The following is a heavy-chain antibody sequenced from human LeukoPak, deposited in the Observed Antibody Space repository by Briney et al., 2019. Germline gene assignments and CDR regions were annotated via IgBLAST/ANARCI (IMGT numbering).Heavy chain of an antibody. J-gene: IGHJ4*02. CDR2: VYYSGNT. CDR3: ARDYYDSSGYYDY. V-gene: IGHV4-61*08. D-gene: IGHD3-22*01. CDR1: GGSVSSGGYY. Sequence: SETLSLTCTVSGGSVSSGGYYWSWIRQPPGKGLEWIGYVYYSGNTNYNPSLKSRVTISVDTSKNQFSLKLSSVTAADTAVYYCARDYYDSSGYYDYWGQGALVTVSS.